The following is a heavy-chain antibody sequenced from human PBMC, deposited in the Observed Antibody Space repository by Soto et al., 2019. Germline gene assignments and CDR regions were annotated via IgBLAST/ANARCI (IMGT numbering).Heavy chain of an antibody. CDR1: GFTFSSYA. J-gene: IGHJ4*02. CDR2: MSGSGGST. D-gene: IGHD5-18*01. CDR3: AKASWIQLWSDPLGQKPFDY. V-gene: IGHV3-23*01. Sequence: PGGSLRLSCAASGFTFSSYAMSWFRQGPGKGLEWVSAMSGSGGSTYYADSVKGRFTISRDTSKNQLYLQMNSLRAADTAVYYCAKASWIQLWSDPLGQKPFDYWGQGTLVTVSS.